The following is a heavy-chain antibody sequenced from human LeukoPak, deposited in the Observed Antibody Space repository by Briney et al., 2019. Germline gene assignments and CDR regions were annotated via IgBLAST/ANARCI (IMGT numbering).Heavy chain of an antibody. Sequence: GGSLRLSCAASGFTFDNYGMSWVRQAPGKGLEWVANIKQDGSEKYYVDSVKGRFTISRDSAKNSLYLQMNSLRAEDTAVYYCARRLEWWGPFYYYYYMDVWGKGTTVTVSS. CDR1: GFTFDNYG. CDR2: IKQDGSEK. J-gene: IGHJ6*03. D-gene: IGHD2-21*02. V-gene: IGHV3-7*01. CDR3: ARRLEWWGPFYYYYYMDV.